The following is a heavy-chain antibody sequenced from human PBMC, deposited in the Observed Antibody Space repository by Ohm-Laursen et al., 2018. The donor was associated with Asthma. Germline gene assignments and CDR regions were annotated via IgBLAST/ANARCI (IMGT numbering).Heavy chain of an antibody. V-gene: IGHV3-48*03. CDR1: GFTFSSYA. J-gene: IGHJ6*02. CDR2: ISASAGTM. CDR3: ARGRSGGCYWGPCDFNSPLDV. Sequence: GSLRLSCSASGFTFSSYAMHWVRQAPGKGLEWISYISASAGTMYYADSVKGRFTISRDNAKKSLFLHMSSLRAEDTAVYYCARGRSGGCYWGPCDFNSPLDVWGQGTTVIVSS. D-gene: IGHD2-15*01.